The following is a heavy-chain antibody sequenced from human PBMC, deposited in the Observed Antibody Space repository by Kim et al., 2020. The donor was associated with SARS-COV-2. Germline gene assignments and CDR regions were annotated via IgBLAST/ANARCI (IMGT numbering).Heavy chain of an antibody. J-gene: IGHJ6*02. V-gene: IGHV4-4*07. CDR3: AKGTADYYNGMDV. Sequence: NPSLKSRVTMSVDTSKNPLSLKPTSVTAADTAVYYCAKGTADYYNGMDVWGQGTTVTVSS. D-gene: IGHD2-21*02.